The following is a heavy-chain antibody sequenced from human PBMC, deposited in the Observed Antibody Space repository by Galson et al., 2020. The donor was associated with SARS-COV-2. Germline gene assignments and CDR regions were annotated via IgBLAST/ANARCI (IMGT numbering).Heavy chain of an antibody. Sequence: SETLSLTCSFSGGSISSAHYSRGWVRQPPGKGLEWIGNSHYSGSTYYSPSLQSRISISVDTSNNHFSLNLSSVTAADTAVYYCARFDSSGYYQKYFDLWGRGTLVTVSS. V-gene: IGHV4-39*02. J-gene: IGHJ2*01. D-gene: IGHD3-22*01. CDR2: SHYSGST. CDR1: GGSISSAHYS. CDR3: ARFDSSGYYQKYFDL.